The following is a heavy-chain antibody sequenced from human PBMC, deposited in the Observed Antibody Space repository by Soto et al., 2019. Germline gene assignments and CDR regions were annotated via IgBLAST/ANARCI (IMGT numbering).Heavy chain of an antibody. V-gene: IGHV4-4*07. D-gene: IGHD1-1*01. CDR1: GASISGFY. CDR2: IYATGTT. Sequence: SATLSLTCTVSGASISGFYWIWVRKSSGKGLEWIGRIYATGTTDYNPSLKSRVMMSVDTSKKQFSLKLRSVTAADTAVYYCVRDGTKTLRDWFDPWGQGISVTVSS. J-gene: IGHJ5*02. CDR3: VRDGTKTLRDWFDP.